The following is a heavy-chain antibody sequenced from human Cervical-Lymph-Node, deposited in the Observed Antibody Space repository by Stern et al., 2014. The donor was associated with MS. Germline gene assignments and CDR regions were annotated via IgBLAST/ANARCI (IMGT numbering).Heavy chain of an antibody. V-gene: IGHV1-24*01. CDR1: GYTLTELS. D-gene: IGHD3-10*01. CDR2: CGPEDGQT. J-gene: IGHJ4*02. Sequence: VQLVESGAEVKKPGASVKVSCKVSGYTLTELSMHWVRQAPGKGLEWMGSCGPEDGQTIYAQKFQGRVTMTEDTSTDTAYMELSSLRSEDTAVYYCATARGQHDHPFDYWGQGTLVTVSS. CDR3: ATARGQHDHPFDY.